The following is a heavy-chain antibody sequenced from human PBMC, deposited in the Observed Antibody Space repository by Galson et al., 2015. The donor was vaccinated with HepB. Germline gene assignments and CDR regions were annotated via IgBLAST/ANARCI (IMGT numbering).Heavy chain of an antibody. Sequence: SLKLSCKASGGTFSSYAISWVRQAPGQGLEWMGGIIPIFGTANYAQKFQGRVTITADESTSTAYMELSSLRSEDTAVYYCARDLTVVTEGLFDYWGQGTLVTVSS. V-gene: IGHV1-69*01. CDR1: GGTFSSYA. CDR3: ARDLTVVTEGLFDY. D-gene: IGHD4-23*01. J-gene: IGHJ4*02. CDR2: IIPIFGTA.